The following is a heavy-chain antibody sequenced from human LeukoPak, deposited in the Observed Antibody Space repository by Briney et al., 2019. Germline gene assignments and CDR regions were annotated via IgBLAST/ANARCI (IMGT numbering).Heavy chain of an antibody. CDR2: INPNSGGT. D-gene: IGHD3-22*01. CDR3: ARSGFGSGISFDL. Sequence: ASVKVSCKASGYTFTGYYMHWVRQAPGQGLEWMGWINPNSGGTNYAQKFQGRVTTTRDTSISTAYMELRRLRSDDTAVYYCARSGFGSGISFDLWGQGTLVTVSS. J-gene: IGHJ5*02. CDR1: GYTFTGYY. V-gene: IGHV1-2*02.